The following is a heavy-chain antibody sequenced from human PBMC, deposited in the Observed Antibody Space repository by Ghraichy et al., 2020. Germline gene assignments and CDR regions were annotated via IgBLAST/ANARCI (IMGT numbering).Heavy chain of an antibody. CDR2: ALYGGPP. CDR3: AKTVPQAGTRVFDL. V-gene: IGHV4-39*02. J-gene: IGHJ3*01. CDR1: GGSVRTADYY. Sequence: SETLSLTCTVSGGSVRTADYYWGWIRQPPGMGLEWLGSALYGGPPYFNPSLRGRVTVSIDTSTNSFSLALTSTTAADTAIYYCAKTVPQAGTRVFDLWGQGTMVTVSS. D-gene: IGHD1-1*01.